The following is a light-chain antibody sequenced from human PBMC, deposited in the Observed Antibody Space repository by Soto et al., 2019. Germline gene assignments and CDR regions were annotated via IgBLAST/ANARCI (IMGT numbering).Light chain of an antibody. V-gene: IGLV2-14*01. CDR2: EDS. Sequence: QSALTQPASVSGSPGQSITISCTGTSSDVGGYNFVSWYQQHPGKAPKLMIYEDSNRPSGVSNRFSGSKSGNTASLTISGLQDEDEADYYCSSYINSSTLVFGGGTKLTVL. J-gene: IGLJ3*02. CDR1: SSDVGGYNF. CDR3: SSYINSSTLV.